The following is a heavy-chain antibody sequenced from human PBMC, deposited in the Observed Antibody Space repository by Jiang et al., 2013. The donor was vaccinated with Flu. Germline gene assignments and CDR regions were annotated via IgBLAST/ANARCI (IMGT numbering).Heavy chain of an antibody. D-gene: IGHD3-10*01. CDR3: ARQGHYVGSPSTMVRGVI. V-gene: IGHV5-51*01. J-gene: IGHJ4*02. CDR1: GYSFTSYW. CDR2: IYPGDSDT. Sequence: SGAEVKKPGESLKISCKGSGYSFTSYWIGWVRQMPGKGLEWMGIIYPGDSDTRYSPSFQGQVTISADKSISTAYLQWSSLKASDTAMYYCARQGHYVGSPSTMVRGVIWGQGTLVTVSS.